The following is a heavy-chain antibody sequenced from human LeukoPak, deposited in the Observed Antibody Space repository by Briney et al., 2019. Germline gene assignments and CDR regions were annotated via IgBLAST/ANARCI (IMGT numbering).Heavy chain of an antibody. CDR2: ISSSSSYI. CDR3: ARDLAGIVYIAAAGTFDY. J-gene: IGHJ4*02. D-gene: IGHD6-13*01. Sequence: PGGSLRLSCAASGFTFSSYSMNWVRQAPGKGLEWVSSISSSSSYIYYADSVKGRFTISRDNAKNSLYLQMNSLRAEDTAVYYCARDLAGIVYIAAAGTFDYWGQGTLVTVSS. CDR1: GFTFSSYS. V-gene: IGHV3-21*01.